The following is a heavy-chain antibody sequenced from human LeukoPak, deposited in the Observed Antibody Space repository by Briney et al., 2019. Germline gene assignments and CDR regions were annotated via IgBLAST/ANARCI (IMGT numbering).Heavy chain of an antibody. Sequence: GRSLRLSCAASGFTFSSYAMDWVRQAPGKGLEWVAVVSYDGSIKYYADSVKGRFTISRDNSKNTLYLQMNSLRAEDTAVYYCARDMGYSSSSGFDYWGQGTLVTVSS. D-gene: IGHD6-6*01. V-gene: IGHV3-30-3*01. CDR2: VSYDGSIK. CDR3: ARDMGYSSSSGFDY. CDR1: GFTFSSYA. J-gene: IGHJ4*02.